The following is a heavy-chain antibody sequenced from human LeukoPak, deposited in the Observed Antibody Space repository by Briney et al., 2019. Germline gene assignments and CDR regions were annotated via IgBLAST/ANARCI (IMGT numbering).Heavy chain of an antibody. CDR3: VGTRDFDY. J-gene: IGHJ4*02. V-gene: IGHV4-59*01. CDR2: IYYSGST. CDR1: GGSISSYY. D-gene: IGHD2-2*01. Sequence: PSETLSLTCTVSGGSISSYYWSWIRQPPGKGLEWIGYIYYSGSTNYNPSLKSRVTISVDTSKNQFSLKLSSVTAADTAVYYCVGTRDFDYWGQGTLVTVSS.